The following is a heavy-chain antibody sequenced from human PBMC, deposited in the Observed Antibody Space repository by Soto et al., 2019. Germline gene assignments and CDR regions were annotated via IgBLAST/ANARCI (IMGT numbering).Heavy chain of an antibody. D-gene: IGHD6-13*01. CDR1: GFSLTTNGVG. J-gene: IGHJ4*02. CDR2: IYWDDDK. V-gene: IGHV2-5*02. Sequence: QITLKESGPSLVKPTQTLTLTCTFSGFSLTTNGVGVGWIRQSPGEALEWLALIYWDDDKRYSPSLKSRLTITKDTSKNPVVLTMTNMDSVDTVTYYCAYCGYYSSSWFPDYWGQGTLVTVSS. CDR3: AYCGYYSSSWFPDY.